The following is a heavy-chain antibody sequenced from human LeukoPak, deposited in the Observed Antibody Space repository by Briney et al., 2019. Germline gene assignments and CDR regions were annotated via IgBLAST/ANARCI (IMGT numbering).Heavy chain of an antibody. CDR3: ARTPYYYDRSGYYDY. V-gene: IGHV1-18*01. CDR2: ISAYNGNT. Sequence: ASVKVSCKASGYTFTSYGISWVRQAPGQGLEWMGWISAYNGNTNYAQKLQGRVTMTTDTTTSTASMELRSLRSDDTAVYYCARTPYYYDRSGYYDYWGQGTLVPVSS. J-gene: IGHJ4*02. CDR1: GYTFTSYG. D-gene: IGHD3-22*01.